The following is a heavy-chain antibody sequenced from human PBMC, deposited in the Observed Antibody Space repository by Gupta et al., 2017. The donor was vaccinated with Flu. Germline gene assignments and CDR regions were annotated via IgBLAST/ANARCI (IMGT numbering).Heavy chain of an antibody. Sequence: QVQLQQWGAGLLKPSETLSLTCAVYGGSFSGYYWSWIRQPPGKGLEWIGEINHSGSTNYNPSLKSRVTISVDTSKNQFSLKLSSVTAADTAVYYCARRVDTMIVVVEAFDIWGQGTMVTVSS. D-gene: IGHD3-22*01. CDR1: GGSFSGYY. CDR3: ARRVDTMIVVVEAFDI. CDR2: INHSGST. V-gene: IGHV4-34*01. J-gene: IGHJ3*02.